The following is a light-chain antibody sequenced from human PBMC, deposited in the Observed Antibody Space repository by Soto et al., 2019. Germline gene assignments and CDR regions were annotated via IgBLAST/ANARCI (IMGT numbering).Light chain of an antibody. CDR1: SSDVGSYNL. V-gene: IGLV2-23*01. CDR3: CSYAGSSTLV. J-gene: IGLJ2*01. CDR2: EGS. Sequence: QSVLAQPASVSGSPGQSITISCTGTSSDVGSYNLVSWYQQQPGKAPKLMIYEGSKRPSGVSNRFSGSKSGNTASLTISGLQAEDEADYYCCSYAGSSTLVFGGGTKVTVL.